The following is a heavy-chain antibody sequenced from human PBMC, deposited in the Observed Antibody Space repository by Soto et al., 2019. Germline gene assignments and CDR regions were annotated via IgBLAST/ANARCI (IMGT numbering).Heavy chain of an antibody. V-gene: IGHV3-23*01. CDR3: ANSPSGGRGYYFDY. Sequence: XGSLILSCSASGVTFSSYAMSWVRQAPGKGLEWVSAISGSGGSTYYADSVKGRFTISRDNSKNTLYLQMNSLRAEDTAVYYCANSPSGGRGYYFDYWGQGDLVTVSS. CDR1: GVTFSSYA. J-gene: IGHJ4*02. D-gene: IGHD1-26*01. CDR2: ISGSGGST.